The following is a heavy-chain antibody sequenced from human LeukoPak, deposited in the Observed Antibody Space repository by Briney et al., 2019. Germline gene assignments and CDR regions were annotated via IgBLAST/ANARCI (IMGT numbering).Heavy chain of an antibody. J-gene: IGHJ6*03. CDR3: ARRGDSSGYYPFYYYYYMDV. Sequence: SETLSLTCAVYGGSFSGYYWSWIRQPPGKGLEWIGEINHSGSTNYNPSLKSRVTISVDTSKNQFSLKLSSVTAADTAVYYCARRGDSSGYYPFYYYYYMDVWGKGTTVTVSS. CDR1: GGSFSGYY. D-gene: IGHD3-22*01. V-gene: IGHV4-34*01. CDR2: INHSGST.